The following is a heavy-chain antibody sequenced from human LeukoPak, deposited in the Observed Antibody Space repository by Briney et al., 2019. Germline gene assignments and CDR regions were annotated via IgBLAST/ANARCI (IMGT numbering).Heavy chain of an antibody. Sequence: GGSLRLSCAASGFTFSSYSMNWVGQAPGKGLEWVSSISSSSSYIYYADSVKGRFTISRDNAKNSLYLQMNSLRAEDTAVYYCARQKREWSPFDPWGQGTLVTVSS. CDR3: ARQKREWSPFDP. CDR2: ISSSSSYI. V-gene: IGHV3-21*04. D-gene: IGHD2-8*01. CDR1: GFTFSSYS. J-gene: IGHJ5*02.